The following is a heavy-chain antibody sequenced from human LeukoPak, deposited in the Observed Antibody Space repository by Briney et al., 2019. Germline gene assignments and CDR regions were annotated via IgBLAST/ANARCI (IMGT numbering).Heavy chain of an antibody. J-gene: IGHJ4*02. D-gene: IGHD6-13*01. CDR1: GYTFTDYY. Sequence: ASVKVSCKASGYTFTDYYIYWVRQAPGQGLEWMGRTNPKNGGTNYAQKFQGRVTMTSDTSISTAYMDLNSLKSDDTAVYYCARRVTAASGFDYWGQGTLVTVSS. V-gene: IGHV1-2*06. CDR3: ARRVTAASGFDY. CDR2: TNPKNGGT.